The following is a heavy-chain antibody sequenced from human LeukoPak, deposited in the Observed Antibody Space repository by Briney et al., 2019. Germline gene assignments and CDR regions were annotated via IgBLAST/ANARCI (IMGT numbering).Heavy chain of an antibody. D-gene: IGHD3-22*01. V-gene: IGHV3-33*08. J-gene: IGHJ6*02. Sequence: GGSLRLSCAASGFTFSNYAMSWVRQAPGKGLEWVAVIWYDGSNKYYADSVKGRFTISRDNSKNTLYLQMNSLRAEDTAVYYCARDSSHYYDSSGYLTDYYGMNVWGQGTTVTVSS. CDR3: ARDSSHYYDSSGYLTDYYGMNV. CDR2: IWYDGSNK. CDR1: GFTFSNYA.